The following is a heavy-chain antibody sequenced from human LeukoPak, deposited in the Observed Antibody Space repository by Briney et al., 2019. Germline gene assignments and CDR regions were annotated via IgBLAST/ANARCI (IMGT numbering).Heavy chain of an antibody. J-gene: IGHJ3*02. CDR2: ISWNSGSI. CDR1: GFTFDDYA. CDR3: AKDIGWLRVFSAFDI. V-gene: IGHV3-9*01. D-gene: IGHD5-12*01. Sequence: GGSLRLSRAASGFTFDDYAMHWVRQAPGKGLEWVSGISWNSGSIGYADSVKGRFTISRDNAKNSLYLQMNSLRAEDTALYYCAKDIGWLRVFSAFDIWGQGTMVTVSS.